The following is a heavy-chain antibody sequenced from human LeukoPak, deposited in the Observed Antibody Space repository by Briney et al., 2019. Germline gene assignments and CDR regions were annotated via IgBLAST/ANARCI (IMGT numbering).Heavy chain of an antibody. J-gene: IGHJ4*02. CDR3: TRALTRLVATIWATFDY. CDR2: IRSKAYGGTT. Sequence: PGGSLRLSCAASGFTFSSYAMNWVRQAPGKGLEWVGFIRSKAYGGTTEYAASVKGRFTISRDDSKSIAYLQMNSLKTEDTAVYYCTRALTRLVATIWATFDYWGQGTLVTVSS. D-gene: IGHD5-12*01. V-gene: IGHV3-49*04. CDR1: GFTFSSYA.